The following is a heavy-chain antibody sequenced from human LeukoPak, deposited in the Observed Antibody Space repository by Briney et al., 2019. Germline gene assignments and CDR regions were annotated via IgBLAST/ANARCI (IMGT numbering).Heavy chain of an antibody. D-gene: IGHD6-13*01. CDR1: GFTFSSYA. CDR3: ARSRSSSWTEYFQH. Sequence: GGSLRLSCAASGFTFSSYAMSWVRQAPGKGLEWVSAISGSGGSTYYADSVKGRCTISRDNAKNSLYLQMNSLRAEDTAVYYCARSRSSSWTEYFQHWGQGTLVTVSS. CDR2: ISGSGGST. J-gene: IGHJ1*01. V-gene: IGHV3-23*01.